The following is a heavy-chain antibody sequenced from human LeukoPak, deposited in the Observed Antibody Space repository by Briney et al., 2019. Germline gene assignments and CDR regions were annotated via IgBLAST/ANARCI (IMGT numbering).Heavy chain of an antibody. CDR1: GGSISSYY. CDR2: IYYSGST. Sequence: SETLSLTCTVSGGSISSYYWSWIRQPPGKGLEWIGYIYYSGSTNYNPSLKSRVTISVDTSKNQLSLKLSSVTAADTAVYYCARHGPFEDVYYYGMDVWGQGTTVTVSS. V-gene: IGHV4-59*08. CDR3: ARHGPFEDVYYYGMDV. J-gene: IGHJ6*02.